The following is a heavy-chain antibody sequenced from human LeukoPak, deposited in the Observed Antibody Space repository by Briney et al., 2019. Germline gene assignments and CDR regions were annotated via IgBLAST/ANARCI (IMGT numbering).Heavy chain of an antibody. CDR1: GFTFSSYA. Sequence: PGRSLRLSCAASGFTFSSYAMHWVRQAPGKGLEWAANIKQDGSEKYYVDSVKGRFTISRDNAKKSLYLRMNSLRAEDTAVYYCAREGGSDWSYYFDYWGRGTLVTVSS. V-gene: IGHV3-7*01. CDR3: AREGGSDWSYYFDY. D-gene: IGHD6-19*01. J-gene: IGHJ4*02. CDR2: IKQDGSEK.